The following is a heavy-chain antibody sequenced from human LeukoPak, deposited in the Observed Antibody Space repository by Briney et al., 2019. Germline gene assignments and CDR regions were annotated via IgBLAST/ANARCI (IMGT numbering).Heavy chain of an antibody. D-gene: IGHD4-23*01. CDR2: IYHSGST. J-gene: IGHJ4*02. CDR3: ARVGYGGTHDY. V-gene: IGHV4-30-2*01. Sequence: SQTLSLTCAVSGGSISSGGYSWSWIRQPPGKGLEWIGYIYHSGSTYYNPSLKSRVTISVDRSKNQFSLKLSSVTAADTAVYYCARVGYGGTHDYWGQGTLVTVSS. CDR1: GGSISSGGYS.